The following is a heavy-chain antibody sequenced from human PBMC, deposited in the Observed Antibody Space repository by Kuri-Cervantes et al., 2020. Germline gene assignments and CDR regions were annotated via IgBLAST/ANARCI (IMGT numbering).Heavy chain of an antibody. CDR2: ITGSGGST. D-gene: IGHD3-9*01. J-gene: IGHJ4*02. Sequence: GGSLRLSCAASGFTFNTYAMTWVRQAPGKGLEWVSGITGSGGSTYYADSVKGRFTISRDNSKNTLYLQMDSLRDEDTAVYYCARDRGTGYSIDLWGQGTLVTVSS. V-gene: IGHV3-23*01. CDR1: GFTFNTYA. CDR3: ARDRGTGYSIDL.